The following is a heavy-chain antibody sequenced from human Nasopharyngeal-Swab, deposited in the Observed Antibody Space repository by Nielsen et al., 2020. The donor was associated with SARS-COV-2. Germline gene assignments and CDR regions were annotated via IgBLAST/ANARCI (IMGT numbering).Heavy chain of an antibody. CDR1: GFTGSGSY. D-gene: IGHD1-26*01. CDR3: ARDLGTVGATSY. CDR2: IYSGGST. V-gene: IGHV3-53*01. J-gene: IGHJ4*02. Sequence: ESLKISCAASGFTGSGSYMRWVRQAPGKGLEWVSVIYSGGSTYYADSVKGRFTISRDNSKNTLYLQMNSLRAEDTAVYYCARDLGTVGATSYWGQGTLVTVSS.